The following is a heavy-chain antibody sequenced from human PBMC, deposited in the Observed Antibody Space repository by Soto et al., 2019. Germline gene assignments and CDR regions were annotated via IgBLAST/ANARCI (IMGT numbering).Heavy chain of an antibody. D-gene: IGHD2-15*01. V-gene: IGHV1-69*12. J-gene: IGHJ6*02. CDR2: IIPIFGTA. Sequence: QVQLVQSGAEMKKPGSSVKVSCKSSGGTFSTYAISWVRQAPGQGLEWMGGIIPIFGTANYAQKFQGRVTITADESTTTAYMELISLRSEDTAVYYCARDEMVVATGSRTWHYYYGMDVWGQGTTVTVSS. CDR3: ARDEMVVATGSRTWHYYYGMDV. CDR1: GGTFSTYA.